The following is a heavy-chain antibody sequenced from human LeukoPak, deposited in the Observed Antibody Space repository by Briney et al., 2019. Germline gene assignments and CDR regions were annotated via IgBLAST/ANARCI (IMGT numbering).Heavy chain of an antibody. CDR3: NGYCSGGSCYSAGHDAFDI. V-gene: IGHV1-2*02. D-gene: IGHD2-15*01. CDR2: INPNSGGT. J-gene: IGHJ3*02. Sequence: ASVKVSCKASGYTFTDSYIHWVRQAPGQGLEWMGWINPNSGGTNYAQKFQGRVTMTRDTSISTAYMELSRLRSDDTAVYYCNGYCSGGSCYSAGHDAFDIWGQGTMVTVSS. CDR1: GYTFTDSY.